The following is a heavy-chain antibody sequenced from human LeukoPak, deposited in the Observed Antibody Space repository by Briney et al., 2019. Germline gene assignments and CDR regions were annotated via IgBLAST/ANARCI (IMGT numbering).Heavy chain of an antibody. CDR2: IGTAGDT. Sequence: GGSLRLSCAASGFTLSSYDMHWVRQATGKGLEWVSAIGTAGDTYYPGSVKGRFTISRENAKNSLYLQMNSLRAGDTAVYYCARSRRPSSSWYMNYWGQGTLVTVSS. D-gene: IGHD6-13*01. V-gene: IGHV3-13*01. CDR1: GFTLSSYD. J-gene: IGHJ4*02. CDR3: ARSRRPSSSWYMNY.